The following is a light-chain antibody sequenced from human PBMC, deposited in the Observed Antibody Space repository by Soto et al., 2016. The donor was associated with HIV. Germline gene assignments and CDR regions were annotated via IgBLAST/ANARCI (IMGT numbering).Light chain of an antibody. CDR3: QQYHRXPRT. Sequence: DIQMTQSPSSLSASIGDRVTITCRASQMINSYLNWYQQKSGKAPKLLIYAASSLQVGVPSRFSGSASGTEFTLTISSLQPDDFATYYXQQYHRXPRTFAKGPR. J-gene: IGKJ1*01. V-gene: IGKV1-39*01. CDR2: AAS. CDR1: QMINSY.